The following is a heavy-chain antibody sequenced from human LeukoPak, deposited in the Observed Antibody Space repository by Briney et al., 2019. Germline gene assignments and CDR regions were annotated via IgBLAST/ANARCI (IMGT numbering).Heavy chain of an antibody. D-gene: IGHD3-9*01. J-gene: IGHJ6*02. CDR1: GFTFSSYA. V-gene: IGHV3-66*01. CDR3: ARGYDILTGYFTLPLYYHGMDV. Sequence: TGGSLRLSCAASGFTFSSYAMTWVRQAPGKGLEWVSVFSSGGSTYYADSVKGRFTISRDNSKNTLYLQMNSLRAEDTAVYYCARGYDILTGYFTLPLYYHGMDVWGQGTTVTVSS. CDR2: FSSGGST.